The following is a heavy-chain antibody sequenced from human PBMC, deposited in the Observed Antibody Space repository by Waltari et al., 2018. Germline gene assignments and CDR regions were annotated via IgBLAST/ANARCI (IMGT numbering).Heavy chain of an antibody. CDR3: ARAPITVVPGTQKGGMDV. D-gene: IGHD3-3*01. CDR2: IGDDGNT. J-gene: IGHJ6*02. V-gene: IGHV4-34*01. Sequence: QVLLLQGGARPLKPSETLSLTCDLSGGSFINYRWHWIRQSPPKGLEGIGQIGDDGNTVYHPSLRGRVVIWMDTSKNQFSRTLTSVTAADTAVYYCARAPITVVPGTQKGGMDVWGHGTTVSVSS. CDR1: GGSFINYR.